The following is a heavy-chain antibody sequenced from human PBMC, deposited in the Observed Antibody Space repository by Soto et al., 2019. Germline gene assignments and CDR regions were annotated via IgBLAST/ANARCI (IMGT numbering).Heavy chain of an antibody. V-gene: IGHV5-51*01. J-gene: IGHJ4*02. CDR1: GYIFTSYW. D-gene: IGHD3-22*01. CDR3: ARARYYYDSSGYPKPYYFDY. Sequence: PGESLKISCKGSGYIFTSYWICWVRQMPGKGLEWMGIIYPGDSDTRYSPSFQGQVTISADKSISTAYLQWSSLKASDTAMYYCARARYYYDSSGYPKPYYFDYWGQGTLVTVSS. CDR2: IYPGDSDT.